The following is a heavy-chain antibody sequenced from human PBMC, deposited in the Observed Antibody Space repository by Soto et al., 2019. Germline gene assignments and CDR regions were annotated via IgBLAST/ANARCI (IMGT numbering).Heavy chain of an antibody. CDR3: ARPPVIDIVVTTDY. J-gene: IGHJ4*02. D-gene: IGHD2-15*01. CDR1: GFTFSTYA. V-gene: IGHV3-30*04. Sequence: GGSVRLSCAASGFTFSTYAMHWVRQAPGKGLEWVAVISYDGSNKHYADSVKGRFTISRDNSKNTLYLQMNSLRAEDTAVYYCARPPVIDIVVTTDYSGPGTLLTVS. CDR2: ISYDGSNK.